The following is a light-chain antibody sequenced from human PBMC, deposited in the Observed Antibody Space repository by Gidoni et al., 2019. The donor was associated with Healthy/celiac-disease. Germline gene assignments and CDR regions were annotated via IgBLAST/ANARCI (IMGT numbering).Light chain of an antibody. CDR2: KAS. V-gene: IGKV1-5*03. J-gene: IGKJ3*01. Sequence: DIQMTESPSTLSASVGDRVTITCRASQSISSWLAWYQQKPGKAPKLLIYKASSLERGVPSRFSGSGSETEFTLTISRLQPDDFSTYYCQHYNSLFTFGPGTKVDIK. CDR3: QHYNSLFT. CDR1: QSISSW.